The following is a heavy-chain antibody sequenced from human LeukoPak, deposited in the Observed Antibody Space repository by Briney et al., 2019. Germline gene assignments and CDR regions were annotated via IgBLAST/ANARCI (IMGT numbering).Heavy chain of an antibody. Sequence: GGSLRLSCAASGFTFSSYSMNWVRQAPGKGLEWVSSISSSSSYIYYADSVKGRFTISRDNAKNSLYLQMNSLRAEDTAMYYCAREVSNYYDSTSFDYWGQGTLVTVSS. CDR3: AREVSNYYDSTSFDY. CDR1: GFTFSSYS. V-gene: IGHV3-21*01. D-gene: IGHD3-22*01. J-gene: IGHJ4*02. CDR2: ISSSSSYI.